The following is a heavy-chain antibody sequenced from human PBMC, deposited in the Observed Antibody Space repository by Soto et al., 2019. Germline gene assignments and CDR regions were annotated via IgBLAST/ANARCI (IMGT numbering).Heavy chain of an antibody. CDR1: GFTFSTFS. D-gene: IGHD6-6*01. CDR3: AGGHEYITLTSTYCSYYGVDV. J-gene: IGHJ6*02. CDR2: ITTTSTYI. Sequence: EVRLVESGGGLVKPGGSLRLSCATSGFTFSTFSMHWIRQAPGKGLEWVSSITTTSTYIFYSESVKGRFTISRDNARNSLYLQMNSLRAEDTAVYYCAGGHEYITLTSTYCSYYGVDVWGQGTTVTVSS. V-gene: IGHV3-21*02.